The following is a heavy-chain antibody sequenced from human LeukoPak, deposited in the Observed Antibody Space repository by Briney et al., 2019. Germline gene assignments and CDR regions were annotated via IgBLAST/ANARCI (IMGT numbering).Heavy chain of an antibody. CDR2: IIPIFGTA. Sequence: GASVKVSCKASGGTFSSYAISWVRQAPGQGLEWMGGIIPIFGTANYAQKFQGRVTITTDEFTSTAYMELSSLRSEDTAVYYCARARDGQDAFDIWGQGTMVTVSS. J-gene: IGHJ3*02. CDR1: GGTFSSYA. D-gene: IGHD2-8*01. CDR3: ARARDGQDAFDI. V-gene: IGHV1-69*05.